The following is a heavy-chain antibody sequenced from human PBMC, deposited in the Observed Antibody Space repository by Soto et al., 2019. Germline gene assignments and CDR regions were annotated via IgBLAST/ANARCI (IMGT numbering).Heavy chain of an antibody. V-gene: IGHV3-74*01. CDR2: IDSDGSST. CDR3: VKGGTYFDY. J-gene: IGHJ4*02. Sequence: EVQLVESGGGLVQPGGSLRLSCAASGLTFNSYWMHWVRQAPGKGLVWVSRIDSDGSSTSYADSVKGRFTISRDNAKNTLYLQMNSLGADDTAVYYCVKGGTYFDYWGQGTLVTVSS. CDR1: GLTFNSYW. D-gene: IGHD1-1*01.